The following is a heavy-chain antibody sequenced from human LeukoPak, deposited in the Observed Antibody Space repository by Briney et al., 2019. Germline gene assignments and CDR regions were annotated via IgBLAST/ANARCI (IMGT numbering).Heavy chain of an antibody. J-gene: IGHJ4*02. CDR1: GFTFRNYR. CDR2: ISTSSTYI. V-gene: IGHV3-21*01. Sequence: AGSLRLSWAAAGFTFRNYRMNWVRQAPGKGLEWVSSISTSSTYIFYADSVKGRFTISRDNAKNSLYLQMNSLRAEDTAVYHCARDYDSSGYYYPVYEYWGQGTLVTVSS. D-gene: IGHD3-22*01. CDR3: ARDYDSSGYYYPVYEY.